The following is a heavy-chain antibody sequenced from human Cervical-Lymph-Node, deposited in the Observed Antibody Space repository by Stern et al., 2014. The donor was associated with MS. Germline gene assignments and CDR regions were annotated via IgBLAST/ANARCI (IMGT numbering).Heavy chain of an antibody. D-gene: IGHD4-11*01. CDR2: IHPGDSEV. CDR3: ARQLGHSNFLHY. V-gene: IGHV5-51*01. CDR1: GYSFTNYW. J-gene: IGHJ4*02. Sequence: VQLVQSGAGVKRPGPSLKISCRASGYSFTNYWVAWVRQKPGKGLEWMGIIHPGDSEVRYSPSFQGRVTMSVDRSIKTAYLQWSSLQPSDTAMYYCARQLGHSNFLHYWGQGVLVTVSS.